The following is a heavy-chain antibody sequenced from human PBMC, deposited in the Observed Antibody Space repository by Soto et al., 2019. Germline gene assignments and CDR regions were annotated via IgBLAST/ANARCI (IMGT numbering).Heavy chain of an antibody. Sequence: GGSLRLSCAASGFTFSSYSMNWVRQAPGKGLEWVSYISSSSTIYYADSVKGRFTISRDNAKNSLYLQMNSLRAEDTAVYYCARQGLYYMDVWGKGTMVTVSS. V-gene: IGHV3-48*01. CDR1: GFTFSSYS. J-gene: IGHJ6*03. CDR2: ISSSSTI. CDR3: ARQGLYYMDV.